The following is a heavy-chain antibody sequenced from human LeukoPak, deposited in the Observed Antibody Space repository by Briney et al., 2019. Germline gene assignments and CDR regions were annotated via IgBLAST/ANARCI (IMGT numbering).Heavy chain of an antibody. D-gene: IGHD2-2*01. CDR3: AKVNAPAATRAIDY. Sequence: QPGGSLRLSCAASGLTFSSYAMSWVRQAPGKGLEWVSSISASDDNTYYADSVKGRFTISRDNSKNTLNLQMNSLRAEDTAVYYCAKVNAPAATRAIDYWGRGTLVTVSS. CDR2: ISASDDNT. CDR1: GLTFSSYA. V-gene: IGHV3-23*01. J-gene: IGHJ4*02.